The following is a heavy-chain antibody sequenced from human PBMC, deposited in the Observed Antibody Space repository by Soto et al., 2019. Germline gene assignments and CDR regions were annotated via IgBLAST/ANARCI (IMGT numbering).Heavy chain of an antibody. D-gene: IGHD6-19*01. CDR1: GGSFSGYY. V-gene: IGHV4-34*01. Sequence: SETLSLTCAVYGGSFSGYYWSWIRQPPGKGLEWIGEINHSGSTNYNPSLKSRVTISVDTSKNQFSLKLSSVTAADTAVYYCARVQHDSPDSSGCNDLWGQGTLVTVSS. CDR2: INHSGST. J-gene: IGHJ5*02. CDR3: ARVQHDSPDSSGCNDL.